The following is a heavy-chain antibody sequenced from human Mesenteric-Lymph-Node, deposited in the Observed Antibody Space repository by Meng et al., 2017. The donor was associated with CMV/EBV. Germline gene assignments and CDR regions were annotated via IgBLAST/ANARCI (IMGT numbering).Heavy chain of an antibody. CDR1: GFSFSAHY. V-gene: IGHV3-11*01. J-gene: IGHJ4*02. Sequence: SGFSFSAHYMSWLRHAPGKGLEWISYISNGGSTINYADSVKGRFSISRDNAQNSLYLQVSSLRAEDTAIYYCARGQGSGYSAYDSFDYWGQGTLVTVSS. CDR3: ARGQGSGYSAYDSFDY. D-gene: IGHD5-12*01. CDR2: ISNGGSTI.